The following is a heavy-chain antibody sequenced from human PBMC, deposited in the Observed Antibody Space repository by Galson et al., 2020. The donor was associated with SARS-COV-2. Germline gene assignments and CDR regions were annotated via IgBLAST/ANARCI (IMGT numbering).Heavy chain of an antibody. CDR3: ARTSRGGAIPLDY. CDR2: LDWNDDK. CDR1: GFSVSTSGMC. V-gene: IGHV2-70*11. D-gene: IGHD3-10*01. J-gene: IGHJ4*02. Sequence: SGPTLVKPTQTLTLTCTVSGFSVSTSGMCVSWIRQPPGKALESLARLDWNDDKYYSPSLKTRLTISKDTSKNQVVLTVTNMDPVDTATYYCARTSRGGAIPLDYWGQGVQVTVAS.